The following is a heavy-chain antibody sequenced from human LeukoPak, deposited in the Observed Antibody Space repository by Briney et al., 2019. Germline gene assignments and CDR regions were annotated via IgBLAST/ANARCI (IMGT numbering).Heavy chain of an antibody. CDR3: ARENTRTTKKTDYDSSGYMGPQVVIRDHWFDP. CDR2: IYYGGST. CDR1: GGSISSSSYY. J-gene: IGHJ5*02. V-gene: IGHV4-39*07. D-gene: IGHD3-22*01. Sequence: SETLSLTCTVSGGSISSSSYYWGWIRQPPGKGLEWIGSIYYGGSTYYNPSLKSRVTISVDSSKNQFSLKLSAVTTADTVVYYCARENTRTTKKTDYDSSGYMGPQVVIRDHWFDPWGQGTLVSVSS.